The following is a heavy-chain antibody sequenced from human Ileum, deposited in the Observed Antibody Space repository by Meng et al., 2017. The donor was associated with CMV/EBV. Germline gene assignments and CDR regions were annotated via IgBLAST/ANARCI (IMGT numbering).Heavy chain of an antibody. V-gene: IGHV6-1*01. CDR3: ARGLQNYYYYGMDV. J-gene: IGHJ6*02. CDR2: TYYRSKWYN. CDR1: GDRVSSNNAA. D-gene: IGHD2-21*02. Sequence: SETLSLTCAISGDRVSSNNAAWNWVRQSPSRGLEWLGRTYYRSKWYNDYAASVKSRITINPDTSKNQYTLQLNSVTPEDTALYYCARGLQNYYYYGMDVWGQGTTVTGSS.